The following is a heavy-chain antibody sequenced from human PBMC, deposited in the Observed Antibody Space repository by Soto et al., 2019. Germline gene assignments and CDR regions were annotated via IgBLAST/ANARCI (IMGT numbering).Heavy chain of an antibody. D-gene: IGHD3-3*01. CDR3: AKVLSLYDFWSGYLGVSFDY. J-gene: IGHJ4*02. Sequence: GGSLRLSCAASGFTFSSYAMSWVRQAPGKGLEWVSAISGSGGSTYYADSVKGRFTISRDNSKNTLYLQMNSLRAEDTAVYYCAKVLSLYDFWSGYLGVSFDYWGQGTLVTVSS. CDR1: GFTFSSYA. CDR2: ISGSGGST. V-gene: IGHV3-23*01.